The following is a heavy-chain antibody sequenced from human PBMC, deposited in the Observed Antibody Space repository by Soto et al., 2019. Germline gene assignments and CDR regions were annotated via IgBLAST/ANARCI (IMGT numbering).Heavy chain of an antibody. CDR3: ARKSGGVPAAMDV. CDR2: IYSGGST. J-gene: IGHJ6*04. Sequence: GGSLRLSCAASGFTVSSNYMSWVRQAPGKGLEWVSVIYSGGSTYYADSVKGRFTISRHNSKNTLYLQMNSLRAEDTALYYCARKSGGVPAAMDVWGKGTTVTVSS. D-gene: IGHD2-2*01. V-gene: IGHV3-53*04. CDR1: GFTVSSNY.